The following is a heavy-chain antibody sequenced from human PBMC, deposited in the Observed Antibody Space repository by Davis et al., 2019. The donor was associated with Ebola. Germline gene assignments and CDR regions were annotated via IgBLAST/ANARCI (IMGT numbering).Heavy chain of an antibody. CDR1: GFTFSSYW. Sequence: GESLKISCAASGFTFSSYWMSWVRQAPGKGLEWVANIKQDGSEKYYVDSVKGRFTISRDNAKNSLYLQMNSLRAEDTAVFYCASSLGGYDGNYWGQGTLVAVSS. CDR2: IKQDGSEK. V-gene: IGHV3-7*01. CDR3: ASSLGGYDGNY. D-gene: IGHD5-12*01. J-gene: IGHJ4*02.